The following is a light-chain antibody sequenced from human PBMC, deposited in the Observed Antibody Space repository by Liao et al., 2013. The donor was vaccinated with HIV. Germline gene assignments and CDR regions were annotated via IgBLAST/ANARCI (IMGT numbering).Light chain of an antibody. V-gene: IGLV3-21*04. Sequence: SYELTQPPSLSVAPRKTRPRLPVGGNNIGGKSVQWYQQRPGQAPVLVIYYDTDRPSGIPERFSGSNSGNTATLTISRVEAGDEAGYYCQVWDTTSDHPYVFGTGTKVTVL. CDR3: QVWDTTSDHPYV. CDR1: NIGGKS. J-gene: IGLJ1*01. CDR2: YDT.